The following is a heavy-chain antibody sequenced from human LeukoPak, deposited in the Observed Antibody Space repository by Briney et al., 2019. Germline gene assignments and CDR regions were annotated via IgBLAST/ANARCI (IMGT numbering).Heavy chain of an antibody. V-gene: IGHV3-33*06. CDR2: IWYDGSNK. J-gene: IGHJ4*02. Sequence: PGGSLRLSCAASGFTFSSYGMHRVRQAPGKGLEWVAVIWYDGSNKYYADSVKGRFTISRDNSKNMLYLQMNSLRAEDTAVFYCAKDQRLRPQYYFDSWGQGTLVTVSS. CDR1: GFTFSSYG. CDR3: AKDQRLRPQYYFDS.